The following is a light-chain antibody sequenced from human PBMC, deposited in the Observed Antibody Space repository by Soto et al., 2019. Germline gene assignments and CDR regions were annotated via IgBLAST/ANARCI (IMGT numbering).Light chain of an antibody. V-gene: IGKV2-28*01. Sequence: DIVMTQSPLSLPVTPGEPASISCRSSQSLLHSNGYNYLDWYLQKPGQSPQLLIYLGSNRASGVPDRFSGSGSGTDVTLKISRVEAEDVGVYYCMQALQTPLTFGGGTKVEF. J-gene: IGKJ4*01. CDR2: LGS. CDR1: QSLLHSNGYNY. CDR3: MQALQTPLT.